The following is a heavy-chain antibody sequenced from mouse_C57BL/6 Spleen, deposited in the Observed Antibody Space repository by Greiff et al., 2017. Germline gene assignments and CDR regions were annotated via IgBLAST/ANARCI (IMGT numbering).Heavy chain of an antibody. J-gene: IGHJ2*01. D-gene: IGHD1-1*01. CDR1: GYSITSGYY. CDR3: ARDYYGSSFDY. CDR2: ISYDGSN. V-gene: IGHV3-6*01. Sequence: DVQLVESGPGLVKPSQSLSLTCSVTGYSITSGYYWNWIRQFPGNKFEWMGSISYDGSNNYNPPLKNRISITRDTSKNQFFLKLNSVTTEDTATYYCARDYYGSSFDYWGQGTTLTVSS.